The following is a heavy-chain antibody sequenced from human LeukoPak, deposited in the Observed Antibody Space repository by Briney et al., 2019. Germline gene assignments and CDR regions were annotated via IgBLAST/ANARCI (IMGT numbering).Heavy chain of an antibody. J-gene: IGHJ4*02. V-gene: IGHV3-48*03. CDR1: GFTFSSYE. CDR2: ISSSGSTI. D-gene: IGHD3-22*01. Sequence: GGSLRLSCAASGFTFSSYEMNWVRQAPGKGLEWVSYISSSGSTIYYADSVKGRFTISRDNAKNSLYLQMNSLRAEDTAVYYCAREDSSGLDYWGQGTLVTVSS. CDR3: AREDSSGLDY.